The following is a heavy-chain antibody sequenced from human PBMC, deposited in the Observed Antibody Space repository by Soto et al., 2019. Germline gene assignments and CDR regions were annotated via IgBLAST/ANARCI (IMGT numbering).Heavy chain of an antibody. Sequence: QVQLVQSGAEVKKPGSSVKVSCKASGGTFSSYAISWVRQAPGQGLEWMGGIIPIFGTANYAQKFQGRVTITAEESTSTAYMELRSLRSEDTAVYYCARDRGGYSYGYDYYYGMDVWGQGTTVTVSS. D-gene: IGHD5-18*01. CDR1: GGTFSSYA. J-gene: IGHJ6*02. CDR2: IIPIFGTA. CDR3: ARDRGGYSYGYDYYYGMDV. V-gene: IGHV1-69*01.